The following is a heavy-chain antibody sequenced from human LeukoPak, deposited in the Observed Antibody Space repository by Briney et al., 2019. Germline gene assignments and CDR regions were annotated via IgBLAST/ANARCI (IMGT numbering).Heavy chain of an antibody. CDR2: MNPNSGNT. V-gene: IGHV1-8*03. CDR1: GYTFTSYD. J-gene: IGHJ4*02. CDR3: VTMVRGVTFDY. D-gene: IGHD3-10*01. Sequence: ASVKVSCTASGYTFTSYDINWVRQATGQGLEWMGWMNPNSGNTGYAQKFQGRVTITRNTSISTAYMELSSLRSEDTAVYYCVTMVRGVTFDYWGQGTLVTVSS.